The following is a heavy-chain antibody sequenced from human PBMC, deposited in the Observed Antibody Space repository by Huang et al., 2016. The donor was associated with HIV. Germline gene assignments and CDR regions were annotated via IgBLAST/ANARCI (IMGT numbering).Heavy chain of an antibody. V-gene: IGHV4-59*02. CDR1: GGSVGSHY. CDR3: ARGEVIPALMDV. J-gene: IGHJ6*02. CDR2: YWYGGSP. D-gene: IGHD2-2*01. Sequence: QVKLQESGPGLVKPSETLSLTCTVYGGSVGSHYWSWIRQSPGKGLEWIGYYWYGGSPNDKPSLKSRVTISVDSSNNQFSLNLKFVTAADTAVYYCARGEVIPALMDVWGQGTTVTVSS.